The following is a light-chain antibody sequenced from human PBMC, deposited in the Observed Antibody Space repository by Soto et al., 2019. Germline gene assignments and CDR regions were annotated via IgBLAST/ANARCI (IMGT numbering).Light chain of an antibody. Sequence: TVMTQSPATLSVSPGERATLSCRASQSMDNKLAWYQQRPGQAPRLLIYGASIRATGIPARFSGSGSGTEFTLTISGLQSEDFGVYYCQQYKDWRTFGQGTNVEIK. CDR1: QSMDNK. V-gene: IGKV3-15*01. J-gene: IGKJ1*01. CDR2: GAS. CDR3: QQYKDWRT.